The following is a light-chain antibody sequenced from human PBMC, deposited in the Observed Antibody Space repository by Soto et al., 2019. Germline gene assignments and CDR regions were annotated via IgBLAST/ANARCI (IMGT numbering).Light chain of an antibody. CDR1: SSDVGNYNL. CDR2: EVN. Sequence: QSVLTQPGSVSGSPGQSITISCTGTSSDVGNYNLVSWYQQHPGKAPKLMIYEVNKRPSGVSNRFSGSKSGNTASLTISGLQAEDEADYFCCSYTRSSTYVFGTGTKVTV. J-gene: IGLJ1*01. V-gene: IGLV2-23*02. CDR3: CSYTRSSTYV.